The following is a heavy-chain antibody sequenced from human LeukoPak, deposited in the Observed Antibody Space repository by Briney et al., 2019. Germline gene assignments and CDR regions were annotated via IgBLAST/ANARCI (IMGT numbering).Heavy chain of an antibody. CDR2: IIPIFGTA. CDR1: GGTFSSYA. V-gene: IGHV1-69*05. J-gene: IGHJ3*02. Sequence: SVKVSCKASGGTFSSYAISWVRPAPGQGLEWMGGIIPIFGTANYAQKFQGRVTITTDESTSTAYVELSSLRSEDTAVYYCARANIVVVPAAISVDTAMVDAFDIWGQGTMVTVSS. CDR3: ARANIVVVPAAISVDTAMVDAFDI. D-gene: IGHD2-2*01.